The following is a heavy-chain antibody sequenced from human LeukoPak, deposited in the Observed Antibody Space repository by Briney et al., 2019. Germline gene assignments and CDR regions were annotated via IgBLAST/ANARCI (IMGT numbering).Heavy chain of an antibody. V-gene: IGHV1-69*05. Sequence: ASVKVSCKASGGTFSSYAISWVRQAPGQGLEWMGGIIPIFGTANYAQKFQGRVTITTDESTSTAYMELSSLRSEDTAVYYCASGVVPAAFDYWGQGTLVTVSS. D-gene: IGHD2-2*01. CDR1: GGTFSSYA. CDR2: IIPIFGTA. CDR3: ASGVVPAAFDY. J-gene: IGHJ4*02.